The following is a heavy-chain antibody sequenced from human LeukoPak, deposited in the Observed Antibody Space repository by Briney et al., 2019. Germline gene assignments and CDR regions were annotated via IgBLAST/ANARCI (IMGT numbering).Heavy chain of an antibody. D-gene: IGHD2-15*01. CDR2: IKQDGSER. Sequence: GGSLRLSYAVSGFTFSSYWMSWVRQAPGKGLEWVANIKQDGSERSYVDSVKGRFTISRDNAKNSLYLQMNSLRAEDTAMYYCVEGGSYFDYWGQGTLVTVSS. J-gene: IGHJ4*02. V-gene: IGHV3-7*03. CDR3: VEGGSYFDY. CDR1: GFTFSSYW.